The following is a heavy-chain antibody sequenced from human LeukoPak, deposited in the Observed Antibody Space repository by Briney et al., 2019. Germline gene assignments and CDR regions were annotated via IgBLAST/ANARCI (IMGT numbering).Heavy chain of an antibody. D-gene: IGHD5-12*01. J-gene: IGHJ4*02. Sequence: QPGRSLRLSCAASGFTFSSYAMHWVRQAPGKGLEWVAVISYDGSNKYYADSVKGRFTISRDNSKNTLYLQMNSLRAEDTAVYYCARAVPGYSGYDPPSYWGQGTLVTVSS. CDR2: ISYDGSNK. V-gene: IGHV3-30-3*01. CDR1: GFTFSSYA. CDR3: ARAVPGYSGYDPPSY.